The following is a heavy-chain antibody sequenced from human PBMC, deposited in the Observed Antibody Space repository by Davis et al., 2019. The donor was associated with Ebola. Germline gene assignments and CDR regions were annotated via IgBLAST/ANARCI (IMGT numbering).Heavy chain of an antibody. J-gene: IGHJ4*02. V-gene: IGHV3-7*01. D-gene: IGHD5-12*01. CDR1: GFTFGTYW. CDR2: IKEDGSVK. CDR3: ARAVVDIVATPYFDY. Sequence: GESLKISCAASGFTFGTYWMSWVRQAPGKGLEFVANIKEDGSVKNYVDSVKGRFTISRDNAKNSLFLQMNSLRDDDTAVYYCARAVVDIVATPYFDYWGQGTLVPVSS.